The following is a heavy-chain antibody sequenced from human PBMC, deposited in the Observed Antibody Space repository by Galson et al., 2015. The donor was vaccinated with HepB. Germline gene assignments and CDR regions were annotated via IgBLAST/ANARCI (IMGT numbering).Heavy chain of an antibody. CDR3: AREKYYYDSSGYDY. J-gene: IGHJ4*02. CDR1: GFTFSSYS. CDR2: ISSSSSYI. D-gene: IGHD3-22*01. Sequence: SLRLSCAASGFTFSSYSMNWVRQAPGKGLEWVSSISSSSSYIYYADSVKGRFTISRDNAKNSLYLQMNSLRAENTAVYYCAREKYYYDSSGYDYWGQGTLVTVSS. V-gene: IGHV3-21*01.